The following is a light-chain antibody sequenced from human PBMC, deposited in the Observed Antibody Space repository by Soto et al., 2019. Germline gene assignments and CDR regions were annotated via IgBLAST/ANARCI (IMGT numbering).Light chain of an antibody. Sequence: IQLTQSPSSLSASVGDGVTITCRASQAINTYLAWYQQKPGKAPKLLIYAASSLQSGVPSRFSGSGSETDFTLTISSLQPDDFATYYCQHYNSYSEAFGQGTKVDIK. CDR2: AAS. J-gene: IGKJ1*01. CDR3: QHYNSYSEA. CDR1: QAINTY. V-gene: IGKV1-16*01.